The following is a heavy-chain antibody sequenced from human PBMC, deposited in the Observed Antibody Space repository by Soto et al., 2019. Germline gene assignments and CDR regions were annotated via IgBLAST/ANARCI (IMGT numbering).Heavy chain of an antibody. Sequence: GGSLRLTCTASGFTFGDYAMSWFRQAPGKGLEWVGFIRSKAYGGTTEYAASVKGRFTISRDDSKSIAYLQMNSLKTEDTAVYYCTRDGLRPHVLRFLNYYYMDVWGKGTTVTVSS. CDR3: TRDGLRPHVLRFLNYYYMDV. J-gene: IGHJ6*03. CDR2: IRSKAYGGTT. D-gene: IGHD3-3*01. V-gene: IGHV3-49*03. CDR1: GFTFGDYA.